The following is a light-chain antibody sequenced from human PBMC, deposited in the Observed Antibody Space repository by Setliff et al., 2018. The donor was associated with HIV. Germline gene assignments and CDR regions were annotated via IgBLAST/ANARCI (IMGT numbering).Light chain of an antibody. CDR2: DDS. J-gene: IGLJ1*01. Sequence: SFELTQPPSVSVAPGKTARITCGGNKIGSKSVHWYQQKPGQAPVLVVYDDSDRPAGIPERISGSNSGNTATLTINRVEAGDEADYYCQVWDSSSDSYVFGTGTKVTVL. CDR3: QVWDSSSDSYV. V-gene: IGLV3-21*03. CDR1: KIGSKS.